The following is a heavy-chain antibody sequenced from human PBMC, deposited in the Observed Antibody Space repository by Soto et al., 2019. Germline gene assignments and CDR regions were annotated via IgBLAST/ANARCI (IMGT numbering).Heavy chain of an antibody. CDR3: ASGVDSSSGYYYGMDV. Sequence: QVQLVQSGAEVKKPGSSVKVSCKASGGTFSSYAISWVRQAPGQGLEWMGGIIPIFGTANYAQKLQGRVTITADESTSTAYMELSSPRSEDTAVYYCASGVDSSSGYYYGMDVWGQGTTVTVSS. CDR1: GGTFSSYA. D-gene: IGHD6-6*01. CDR2: IIPIFGTA. V-gene: IGHV1-69*01. J-gene: IGHJ6*02.